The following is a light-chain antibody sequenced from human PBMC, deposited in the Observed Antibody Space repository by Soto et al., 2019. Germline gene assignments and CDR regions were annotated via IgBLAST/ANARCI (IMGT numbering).Light chain of an antibody. Sequence: EIVMTQSPATLSVSPGERATLSCRASQSVSSNLAWYQQKPGQAPRLLIYGASTRATGIPARFSGSGSGTEFTLTISSLQSEDFAVYYCQQYSAFGQGTKVDNK. CDR3: QQYSA. J-gene: IGKJ1*01. CDR1: QSVSSN. V-gene: IGKV3-15*01. CDR2: GAS.